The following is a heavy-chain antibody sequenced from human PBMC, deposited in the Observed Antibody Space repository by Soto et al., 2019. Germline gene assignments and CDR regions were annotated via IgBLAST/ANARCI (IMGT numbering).Heavy chain of an antibody. Sequence: QVQLVQSGAEVKKPGASVKVSCKASGYTFTSYGISWVRQAPGQGLEWMGWISAYNGNTNYAQKLQGRVTMTTDTSTSTAYMELRSLRSDDTAVYYCARALTFAVTVVARGRDAYDYWGQGTLVTVSS. CDR2: ISAYNGNT. CDR3: ARALTFAVTVVARGRDAYDY. CDR1: GYTFTSYG. J-gene: IGHJ4*02. D-gene: IGHD2-15*01. V-gene: IGHV1-18*01.